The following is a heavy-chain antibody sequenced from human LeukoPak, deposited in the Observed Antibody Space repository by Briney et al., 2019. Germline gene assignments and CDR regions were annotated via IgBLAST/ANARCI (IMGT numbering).Heavy chain of an antibody. J-gene: IGHJ4*02. D-gene: IGHD5-24*01. CDR3: ARSDDGYNTNFDY. Sequence: PSETLSLTCAVYGGSFSGYYWSWIRQPPGKGLEWIGEINHSGSTNYNPSLKSRVTISVDTSKNQFSLKLSSVTAADTAVYYCARSDDGYNTNFDYWGQGTLVTVSS. CDR2: INHSGST. CDR1: GGSFSGYY. V-gene: IGHV4-34*01.